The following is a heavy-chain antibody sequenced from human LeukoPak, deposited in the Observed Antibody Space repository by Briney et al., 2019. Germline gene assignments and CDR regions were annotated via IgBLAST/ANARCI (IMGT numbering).Heavy chain of an antibody. CDR3: AREVRVDTAMALYYYYYYMDV. J-gene: IGHJ6*03. D-gene: IGHD5-18*01. CDR1: GGSFSGYY. CDR2: INHSGST. V-gene: IGHV4-34*01. Sequence: PSETLSLTCAVYGGSFSGYYWSWIRQPPGKGLEWIGEINHSGSTNYNPSLKSRVTISEDTSKNQFSLKLSSVTAADTAVYYCAREVRVDTAMALYYYYYYMDVWGKGTTVTVSS.